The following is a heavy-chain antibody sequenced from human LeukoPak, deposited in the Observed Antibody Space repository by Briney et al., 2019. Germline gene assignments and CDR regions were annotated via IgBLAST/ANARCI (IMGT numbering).Heavy chain of an antibody. CDR3: ARAGFWSGYDAFDI. CDR1: GGSISSGSYY. D-gene: IGHD3-3*01. Sequence: SETLSLTCTVSGGSISSGSYYWSWIRQPAGKGLEWIGRIYTSGSTNYNPSLKSRVTISVDTSKNQFSLKLSSVTAADTAVYYCARAGFWSGYDAFDIWGQGTMVTVSS. CDR2: IYTSGST. J-gene: IGHJ3*02. V-gene: IGHV4-61*02.